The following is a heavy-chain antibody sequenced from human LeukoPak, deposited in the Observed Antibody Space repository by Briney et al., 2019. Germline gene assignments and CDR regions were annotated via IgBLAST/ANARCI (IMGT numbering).Heavy chain of an antibody. Sequence: GGSLRLSCAASGFTFDDYAMHCVRQAPGKGLEWVSGISWNSGSIGYADSVKGRFTISRDNAKNSLYLQMNSLRAEDTALYYCAKDMGSFGGVFVSFDYWGQGTLVTVSS. V-gene: IGHV3-9*01. D-gene: IGHD3-16*02. CDR1: GFTFDDYA. J-gene: IGHJ4*02. CDR3: AKDMGSFGGVFVSFDY. CDR2: ISWNSGSI.